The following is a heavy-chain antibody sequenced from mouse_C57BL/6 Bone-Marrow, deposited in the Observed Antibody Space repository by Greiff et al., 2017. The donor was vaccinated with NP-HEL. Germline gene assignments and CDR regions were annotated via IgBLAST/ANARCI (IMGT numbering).Heavy chain of an antibody. CDR3: ARGGSYWYFDV. CDR1: GFNFKNTY. J-gene: IGHJ1*03. CDR2: IDPANGNT. Sequence: ESVAELVRPGASVKLSCTASGFNFKNTYMHWVKQRPEQGLEWIGRIDPANGNTKYAPKFQGKATITADTSSNTAYLQLSSLTAEDTAIYYGARGGSYWYFDVGGTGTTVTVSA. V-gene: IGHV14-3*01.